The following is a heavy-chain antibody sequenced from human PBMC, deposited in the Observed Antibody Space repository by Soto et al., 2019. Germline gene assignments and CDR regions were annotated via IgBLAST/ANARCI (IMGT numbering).Heavy chain of an antibody. Sequence: EVQLAESGGGLVQPGGSLRLSCAASGFTVSSKYMSWVRQAPGKGVEWVSVIYSGGSTYYADSVKGRFTISRDNSKNTRYLQMNSLRVEDTAVYYCASLVGATYFDYWGQGTLVTVSS. CDR3: ASLVGATYFDY. D-gene: IGHD1-26*01. CDR2: IYSGGST. J-gene: IGHJ4*02. V-gene: IGHV3-66*01. CDR1: GFTVSSKY.